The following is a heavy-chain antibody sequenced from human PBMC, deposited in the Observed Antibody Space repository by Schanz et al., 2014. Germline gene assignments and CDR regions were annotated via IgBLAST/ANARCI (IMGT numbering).Heavy chain of an antibody. Sequence: EVQLVQSGGGLVQPGGSLRLSCAASGFTFSSHWMHWVRQDPGKGLVWVARINSVGSNTDYADSVTGRFTISRDNAKNSLFLQMNSLRPEDTAVYYCARGRVLESWGQGTLVTDSS. CDR2: INSVGSNT. CDR1: GFTFSSHW. CDR3: ARGRVLES. J-gene: IGHJ5*02. D-gene: IGHD1-1*01. V-gene: IGHV3-74*01.